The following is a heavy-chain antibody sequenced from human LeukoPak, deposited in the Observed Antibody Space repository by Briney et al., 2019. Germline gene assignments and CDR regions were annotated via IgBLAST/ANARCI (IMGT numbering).Heavy chain of an antibody. CDR3: ARIEGFGVASERYYMDV. CDR1: GFTFSSYS. D-gene: IGHD3-3*01. V-gene: IGHV3-21*01. J-gene: IGHJ6*03. Sequence: PGGSLRLSCAASGFTFSSYSMNWVRQAPGKGLEWVSSISSSSSYIYYADSVKGRFTISRDNAKNSLYLQMNSLRAEDTAVYYCARIEGFGVASERYYMDVWGKGPRSPSP. CDR2: ISSSSSYI.